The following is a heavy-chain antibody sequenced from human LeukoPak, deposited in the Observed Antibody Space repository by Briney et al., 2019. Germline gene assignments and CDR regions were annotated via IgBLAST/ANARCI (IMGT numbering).Heavy chain of an antibody. D-gene: IGHD4-17*01. Sequence: GESLKISCNGSGYSFTSYWIGWVRQMPGKGLEWMGIIYPGDSGTRYSPSFQGQVTISADKSISTAYLQWGSLKASDTAMYYCARDDGDYGDPIDYWGQGTLVTVSS. CDR2: IYPGDSGT. V-gene: IGHV5-51*01. CDR1: GYSFTSYW. J-gene: IGHJ4*02. CDR3: ARDDGDYGDPIDY.